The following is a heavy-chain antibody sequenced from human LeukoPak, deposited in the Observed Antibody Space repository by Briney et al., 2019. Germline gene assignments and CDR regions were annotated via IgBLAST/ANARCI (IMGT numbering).Heavy chain of an antibody. CDR3: ARSYSSSGGGGN. Sequence: PSETLSLTCAVYGGSFSGYYWSWIRQPPGKGLEWIGEINHSGSTNYNPSLKSRVTISVDTSKNQFSLKLSSVTAADTAVYYCARSYSSSGGGGNWGQGTLVTVSS. D-gene: IGHD6-6*01. CDR1: GGSFSGYY. J-gene: IGHJ4*02. V-gene: IGHV4-34*01. CDR2: INHSGST.